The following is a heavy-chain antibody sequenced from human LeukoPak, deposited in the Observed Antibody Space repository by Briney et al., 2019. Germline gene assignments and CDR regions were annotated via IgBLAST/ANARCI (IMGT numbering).Heavy chain of an antibody. Sequence: GESLKISCKASGNSITTYWIGWVRQKPGKGLEWMGLIFPGDSDTKYSPSFQGQVTISADKSISTTYLQWSSLKASDTAMYYCATYFAGAETFDIWGQGTMVTVSS. CDR2: IFPGDSDT. D-gene: IGHD3-16*01. CDR3: ATYFAGAETFDI. J-gene: IGHJ3*02. CDR1: GNSITTYW. V-gene: IGHV5-51*01.